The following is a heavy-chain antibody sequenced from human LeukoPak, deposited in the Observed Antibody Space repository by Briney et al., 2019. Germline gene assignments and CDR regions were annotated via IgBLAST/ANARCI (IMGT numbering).Heavy chain of an antibody. D-gene: IGHD2-21*01. CDR3: ARVGGSIAHCYYYYMDV. V-gene: IGHV4-38-2*02. J-gene: IGHJ6*03. CDR1: GYSISSGYY. Sequence: SETLSLTCTVSGYSISSGYYWGWIRQPPGKGLEWIGSIHHSGSTYYNPSLKSRVTISVDTSKNQFSLKLSSVTAADTAVYYCARVGGSIAHCYYYYMDVWGKGTTVTVSS. CDR2: IHHSGST.